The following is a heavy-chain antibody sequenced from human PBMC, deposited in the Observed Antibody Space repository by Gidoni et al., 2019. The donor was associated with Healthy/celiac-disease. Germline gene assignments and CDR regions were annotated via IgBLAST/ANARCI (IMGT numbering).Heavy chain of an antibody. CDR3: ATDLRGGGVVPAAINNWFDP. V-gene: IGHV1-24*01. Sequence: QVQLVQSGAEVKKPGASVKVSCKVSGYTLTELSMHWVRQAPGKGLEWRGVFDPEDGETIYAQKFQGRVTMTEDTSTDTAYMELSSLGSEDTAVYYCATDLRGGGVVPAAINNWFDPWGQGTLVTVSS. CDR1: GYTLTELS. CDR2: FDPEDGET. D-gene: IGHD2-2*01. J-gene: IGHJ5*02.